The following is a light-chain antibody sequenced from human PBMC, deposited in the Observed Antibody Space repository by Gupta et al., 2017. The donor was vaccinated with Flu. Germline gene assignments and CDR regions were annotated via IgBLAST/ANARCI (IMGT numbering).Light chain of an antibody. Sequence: QSALTQPASVSGSPGQSITISCSGTSSDVGRSNSVSWYQQHPGKAPKLLIYDVSSRPSGVAGRFSGSKSGNTASLTIAGLQAEDETDYYCSSYTSGSNFYVFGTGTKVTVL. V-gene: IGLV2-14*03. CDR1: SSDVGRSNS. CDR3: SSYTSGSNFYV. CDR2: DVS. J-gene: IGLJ1*01.